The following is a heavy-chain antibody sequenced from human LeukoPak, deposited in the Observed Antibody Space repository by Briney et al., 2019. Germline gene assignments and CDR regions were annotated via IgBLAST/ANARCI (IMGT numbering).Heavy chain of an antibody. CDR1: GGSISNYY. V-gene: IGHV4-59*01. J-gene: IGHJ4*02. Sequence: SETLSLTCIVSGGSISNYYWSWIRQPPGKGLEWIGYISYSGTTNYNPSLKSRVTISLDTSKKQFSLNMTSVTAADTAVYYCARDLLADTTGTVDYWGQGTLVTVSS. D-gene: IGHD1-1*01. CDR2: ISYSGTT. CDR3: ARDLLADTTGTVDY.